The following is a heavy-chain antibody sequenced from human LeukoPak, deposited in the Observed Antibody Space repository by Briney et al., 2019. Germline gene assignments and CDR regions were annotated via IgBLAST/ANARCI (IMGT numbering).Heavy chain of an antibody. V-gene: IGHV1-18*01. D-gene: IGHD1-26*01. CDR3: ARDRAGATSDSDY. J-gene: IGHJ4*02. CDR1: GYKFTNYG. CDR2: ISAYNGNT. Sequence: ASVKVSCKASGYKFTNYGISWVRQAPGQGLEWMGWISAYNGNTNYAQKLQGRVTMTTDTSTSTAYMELRSLRYDDTAVYYCARDRAGATSDSDYWGQGTLVTVSS.